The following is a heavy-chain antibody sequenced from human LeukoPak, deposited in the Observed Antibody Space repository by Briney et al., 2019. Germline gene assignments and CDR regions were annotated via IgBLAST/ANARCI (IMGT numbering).Heavy chain of an antibody. CDR2: ISSSSSYI. D-gene: IGHD6-13*01. J-gene: IGHJ4*02. CDR1: GFTFSSYS. CDR3: ARDLSSSSWFRRGAFDY. V-gene: IGHV3-21*01. Sequence: GGSLRLSCAASGFTFSSYSMNWVRQAPGKGLEWVSSISSSSSYIYYADSVKGRFTISRDNAKNSLYLQMNRLRAEDTAVYYCARDLSSSSWFRRGAFDYWGQGTLVTVSS.